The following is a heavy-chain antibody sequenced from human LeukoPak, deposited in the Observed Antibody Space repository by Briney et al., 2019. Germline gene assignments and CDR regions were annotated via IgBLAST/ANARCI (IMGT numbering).Heavy chain of an antibody. CDR3: SRGSLSSCGGDCYSGLDV. CDR1: GFTFSNYW. CDR2: IKSDGSST. Sequence: GGSLRLPCAASGFTFSNYWMHWVRQAPGEALMWVSRIKSDGSSTTYADSVKGRFTISRDNAKNTLYLQMNSLRAEDTAVYYCSRGSLSSCGGDCYSGLDVWGQGTTVTVSS. D-gene: IGHD2-21*02. J-gene: IGHJ6*02. V-gene: IGHV3-74*01.